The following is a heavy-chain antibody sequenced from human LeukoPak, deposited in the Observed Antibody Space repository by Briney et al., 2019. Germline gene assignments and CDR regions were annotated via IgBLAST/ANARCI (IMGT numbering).Heavy chain of an antibody. D-gene: IGHD3-22*01. CDR1: GVSISSYY. J-gene: IGHJ4*02. CDR3: ARDRYYYDSSGYSAWPPFDY. Sequence: PSETLSLTCTVSGVSISSYYWSWIRQPAGKGLEWIGRIYTSGSTNYNPSLRSRVTMSVDTSKNQFSLKLSSVTAADTAVYYCARDRYYYDSSGYSAWPPFDYWGQGTLVTVSS. V-gene: IGHV4-4*07. CDR2: IYTSGST.